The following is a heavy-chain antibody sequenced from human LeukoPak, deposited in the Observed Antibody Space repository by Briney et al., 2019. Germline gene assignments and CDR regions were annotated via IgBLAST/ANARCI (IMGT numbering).Heavy chain of an antibody. V-gene: IGHV1-2*06. CDR3: ATCFFGSGYYRY. J-gene: IGHJ4*02. D-gene: IGHD3-22*01. CDR2: INPNSGGT. CDR1: GYTFTGYY. Sequence: SSVKVSCKASGYTFTGYYMHWLRQAPGQGREWMGRINPNSGGTIYAQKFQGRVTMTEDTSTDTAYMELSSLRSEDTAVYYCATCFFGSGYYRYWGQGTLVTVSS.